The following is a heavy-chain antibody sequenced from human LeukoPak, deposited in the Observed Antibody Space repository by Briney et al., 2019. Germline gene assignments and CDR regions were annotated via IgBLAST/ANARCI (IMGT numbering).Heavy chain of an antibody. CDR1: GFTVSSNY. J-gene: IGHJ4*02. D-gene: IGHD1-26*01. Sequence: GGSLRVSCAASGFTVSSNYMSWVRQAPGKGLEWVSVIYSGGSTYYADSVKGRFTISRDNSKNTLYLQMNSLRAEDTAVYYCAKGFSGSYFDYWGQGTLVTVSS. CDR2: IYSGGST. V-gene: IGHV3-53*01. CDR3: AKGFSGSYFDY.